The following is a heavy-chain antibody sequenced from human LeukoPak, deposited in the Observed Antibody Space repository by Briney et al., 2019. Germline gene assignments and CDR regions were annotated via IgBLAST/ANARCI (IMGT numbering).Heavy chain of an antibody. J-gene: IGHJ4*02. CDR1: GYSLTNYW. CDR3: ARSRWRPELVDY. D-gene: IGHD6-13*01. Sequence: GESLKISCKGSGYSLTNYWIGWVRQIPGQGLEWMGIISLGDSDTRYSPSFQGQVTISADKSISTAYLQWSSLKASDTAVYYCARSRWRPELVDYWGQGTLVTVSS. V-gene: IGHV5-51*01. CDR2: ISLGDSDT.